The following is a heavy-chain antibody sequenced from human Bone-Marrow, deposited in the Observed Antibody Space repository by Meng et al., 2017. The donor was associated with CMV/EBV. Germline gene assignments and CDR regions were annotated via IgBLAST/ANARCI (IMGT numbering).Heavy chain of an antibody. CDR3: ARDVVGGIAAAGNWFDP. CDR1: GFTFSSDA. D-gene: IGHD6-13*01. CDR2: ISYDGSKN. J-gene: IGHJ5*02. Sequence: LSLTCAASGFTFSSDAMHWVRQAPGKGLEWVAVISYDGSKNKFADSVKGRFTISRDNSKNTLYLQMDMLRPEDTAVYYCARDVVGGIAAAGNWFDPWGQGTLVTVSS. V-gene: IGHV3-30-3*01.